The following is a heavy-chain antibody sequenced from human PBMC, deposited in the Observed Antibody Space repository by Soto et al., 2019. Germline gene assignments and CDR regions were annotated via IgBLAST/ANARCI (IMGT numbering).Heavy chain of an antibody. CDR2: ISSSSSTI. Sequence: EVQLVESGGGLVQPGGSLRLSCAASGFTFSSYSMNWVRQAPGKGLEWVSYISSSSSTIYYADSVKGRFTISRDNAKNSLYLQMNSLRAEDTAVYYCAPHSGYYDYWGQGTLVPVSS. D-gene: IGHD3-22*01. CDR1: GFTFSSYS. CDR3: APHSGYYDY. V-gene: IGHV3-48*01. J-gene: IGHJ4*02.